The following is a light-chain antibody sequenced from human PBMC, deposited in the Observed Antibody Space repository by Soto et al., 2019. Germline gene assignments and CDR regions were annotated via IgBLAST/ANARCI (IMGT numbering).Light chain of an antibody. J-gene: IGLJ2*01. CDR3: SSYVGSNTQVV. CDR2: EVS. Sequence: QSALPQPPSASGSPGQTVTISCTGTTSDVGGYNYVSWYQQHPGKAPKLMIYEVSKRPSGVPDDFSGSKSDNTASLTASGVQAEAEADYYCSSYVGSNTQVVFGGGTKLPVL. V-gene: IGLV2-8*01. CDR1: TSDVGGYNY.